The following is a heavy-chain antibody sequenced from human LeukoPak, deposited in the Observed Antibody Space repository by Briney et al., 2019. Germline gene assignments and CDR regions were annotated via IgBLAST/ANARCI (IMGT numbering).Heavy chain of an antibody. V-gene: IGHV1-18*01. CDR2: ISAYNDYT. Sequence: ASVKVSCKASGSTFTNYGFSWVRQAPGQGLEWMGWISAYNDYTNYAQKFQGRVTMTTDTSTTTAYMELRSLRSDDTAVYYCARDGNLKLRYYYFYMDVWGKGTTVTVSS. J-gene: IGHJ6*03. CDR3: ARDGNLKLRYYYFYMDV. CDR1: GSTFTNYG. D-gene: IGHD1-7*01.